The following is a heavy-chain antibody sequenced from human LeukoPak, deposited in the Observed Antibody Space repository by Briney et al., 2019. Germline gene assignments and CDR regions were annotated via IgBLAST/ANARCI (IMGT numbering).Heavy chain of an antibody. D-gene: IGHD6-25*01. Sequence: SETLSLTCTVSGGPISGSRTWGWVRPPPGKGLEWIGNIHYDGRTASNPSLKSRVTISLDTSTNQFSLKVNSVTATDTALYYCARVVTAAGLDLWGQGSLVSISS. CDR1: GGPISGSRT. CDR3: ARVVTAAGLDL. J-gene: IGHJ5*02. V-gene: IGHV4-39*07. CDR2: IHYDGRT.